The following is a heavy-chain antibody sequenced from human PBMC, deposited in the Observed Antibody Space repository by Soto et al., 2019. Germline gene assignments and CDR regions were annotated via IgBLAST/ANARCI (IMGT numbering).Heavy chain of an antibody. Sequence: QLQLQESGSGLVKPSQTLSLTCAVSGGSISSGGYSWSWIRQPPGKGLEWIGYIYHSGRTYYNPSLQSRVTISVDRSKNQFSLKLSSVTAADTAVYYCAGGPGVARNYWGQGTLVTVSS. CDR2: IYHSGRT. J-gene: IGHJ4*02. D-gene: IGHD5-12*01. V-gene: IGHV4-30-2*01. CDR3: AGGPGVARNY. CDR1: GGSISSGGYS.